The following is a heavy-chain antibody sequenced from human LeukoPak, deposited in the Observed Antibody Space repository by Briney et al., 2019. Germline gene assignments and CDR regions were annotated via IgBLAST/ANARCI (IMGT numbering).Heavy chain of an antibody. V-gene: IGHV4-39*01. D-gene: IGHD2-2*01. CDR3: ARGVIVVVPADYYYYYGMDV. CDR2: IYYSGST. J-gene: IGHJ6*02. CDR1: GGSISSSSYY. Sequence: PSETLSLTCTVSGGSISSSSYYWGWIRQPPGKGLEWIGSIYYSGSTYYNPSLKSRVTISVDTSKNQFSLKLSSVTAADTAAYYCARGVIVVVPADYYYYYGMDVWGQGTTVTVSS.